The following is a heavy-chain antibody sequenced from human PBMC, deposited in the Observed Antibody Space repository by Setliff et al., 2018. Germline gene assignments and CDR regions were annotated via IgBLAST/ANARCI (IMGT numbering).Heavy chain of an antibody. V-gene: IGHV1-69*13. CDR3: ARGYQVTPPRADAFDI. CDR2: IIPLFGTT. CDR1: GGNFNNYA. D-gene: IGHD2-2*01. Sequence: SVKVSCKASGGNFNNYAINWVRQAPGQGLEWVGRIIPLFGTTNFAQEFQGRVTLTADESTETTYMDLGSLRSEDTTVYYCARGYQVTPPRADAFDIWGQGTLVTVSS. J-gene: IGHJ3*02.